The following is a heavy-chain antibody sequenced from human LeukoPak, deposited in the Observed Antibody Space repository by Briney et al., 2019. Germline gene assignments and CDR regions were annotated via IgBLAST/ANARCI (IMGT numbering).Heavy chain of an antibody. CDR3: ARMGWYYDSSGYPLPGFDP. CDR1: GGSISSYY. D-gene: IGHD3-22*01. J-gene: IGHJ5*02. V-gene: IGHV4-59*12. Sequence: SETLSLTCTVSGGSISSYYWSWIRQPPGKGLEWIGYIYYSGSTNYNPSLKSRVTISVDTSKNQFSLKLSSVTAADTAVYYCARMGWYYDSSGYPLPGFDPWGQGTLVTVSS. CDR2: IYYSGST.